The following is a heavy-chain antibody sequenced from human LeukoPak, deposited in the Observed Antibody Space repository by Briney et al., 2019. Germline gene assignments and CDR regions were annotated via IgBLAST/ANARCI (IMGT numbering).Heavy chain of an antibody. CDR1: GFSFNTYA. Sequence: PGGSLRLSCAASGFSFNTYAMSWVRQAPGKGLEWVSAISNTGGSTYYADSVKGRFTISRDKSKNTLSLQMNSLRAEDTALYYCVKASSSSPQYNWFDAWGQGTLVTVSS. J-gene: IGHJ5*02. CDR2: ISNTGGST. CDR3: VKASSSSPQYNWFDA. V-gene: IGHV3-23*01. D-gene: IGHD6-6*01.